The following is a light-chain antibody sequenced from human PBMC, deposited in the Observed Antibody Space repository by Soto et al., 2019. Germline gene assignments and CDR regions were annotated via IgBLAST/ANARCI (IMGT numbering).Light chain of an antibody. CDR1: QTISSW. Sequence: QVKNSLAAVSGSIKDRVTITCRASQTISSWLAWYQQKPGKAPKLLIYKASTLKSGVPSRFSGSGSGTEFTLTISILQPDDFTTYYCQDSTIYSDAFG. CDR2: KAS. CDR3: QDSTIYSDA. J-gene: IGKJ1*01. V-gene: IGKV1-5*03.